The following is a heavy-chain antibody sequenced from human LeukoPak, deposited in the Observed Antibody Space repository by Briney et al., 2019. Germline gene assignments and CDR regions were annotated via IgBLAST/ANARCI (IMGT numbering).Heavy chain of an antibody. CDR2: IYSGGST. Sequence: GESLRLSCAASGFTVSSNYMSWVCQAPGKGLEWVSVIYSGGSTYYADSMKGRFTFSRDNSKNTLYLQMNSLRAEDTAVYFCARDGEYSYGPEGFDSWGQGTLVTVSS. CDR1: GFTVSSNY. D-gene: IGHD5-18*01. J-gene: IGHJ4*02. V-gene: IGHV3-66*01. CDR3: ARDGEYSYGPEGFDS.